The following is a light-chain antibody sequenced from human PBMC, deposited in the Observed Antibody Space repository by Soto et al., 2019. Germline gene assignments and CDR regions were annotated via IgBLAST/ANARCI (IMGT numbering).Light chain of an antibody. CDR2: AAS. V-gene: IGKV1-12*01. Sequence: IRMTQSPSSFSASTGDRVTITCRASQDISSWVAWYQQKPGKAPKLLISAASSLQSGVPRRFSGSGSGTDFTLIISSLQPEDFATYFCQQGDSFPFTFGGGTKVDIK. J-gene: IGKJ4*01. CDR3: QQGDSFPFT. CDR1: QDISSW.